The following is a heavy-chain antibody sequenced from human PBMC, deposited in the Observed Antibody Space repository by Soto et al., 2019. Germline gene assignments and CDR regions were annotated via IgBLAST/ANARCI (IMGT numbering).Heavy chain of an antibody. CDR3: AHLPTFADSNLGY. CDR1: GFSLSTGGVG. CDR2: IYWNGET. Sequence: QITLKESGPTLVKPTQTLTLTCNFSGFSLSTGGVGVAWVRHPPGKALEWLTLIYWNGETRTSPSLENRLTVTKDASKIQVALTMTTMDPVDTVTYYCAHLPTFADSNLGYWGQGIRVSVSS. J-gene: IGHJ4*02. V-gene: IGHV2-5*01. D-gene: IGHD2-21*02.